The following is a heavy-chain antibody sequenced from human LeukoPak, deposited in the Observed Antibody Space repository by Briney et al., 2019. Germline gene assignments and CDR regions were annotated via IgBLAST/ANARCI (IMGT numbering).Heavy chain of an antibody. CDR3: AKCVNYDFWSGYSNYFDC. V-gene: IGHV3-23*01. Sequence: PGGSLRLSCAASGFTFNSYTMSWVRQAPGKGLEWVSAISGGGGSTYYADSVKGRFTISRDNSKNTLYLQMNSLRAEDTAVYYCAKCVNYDFWSGYSNYFDCWGQGILVTVSS. CDR2: ISGGGGST. D-gene: IGHD3-3*01. CDR1: GFTFNSYT. J-gene: IGHJ4*02.